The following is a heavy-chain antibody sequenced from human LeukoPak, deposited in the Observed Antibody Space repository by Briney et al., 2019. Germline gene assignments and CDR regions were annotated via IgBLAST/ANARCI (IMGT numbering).Heavy chain of an antibody. V-gene: IGHV3-74*01. CDR3: ARDTVLWFGESYDPYNWFDP. CDR1: GFTFSSYW. J-gene: IGHJ5*02. D-gene: IGHD3-10*01. CDR2: INSDGSST. Sequence: PGGSLRPSCAASGFTFSSYWMHWVRQAPGKGLVWVSRINSDGSSTSYADSVKGRFTISRDNAKNTLYPQMNSLRAEDTAVYYCARDTVLWFGESYDPYNWFDPWGQGTLVTVSS.